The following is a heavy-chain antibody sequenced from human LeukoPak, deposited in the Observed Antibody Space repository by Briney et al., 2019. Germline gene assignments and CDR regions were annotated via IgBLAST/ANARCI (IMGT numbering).Heavy chain of an antibody. CDR1: GFTFSSYA. V-gene: IGHV3-30-3*01. CDR3: ARVYCSGGSCLE. Sequence: GGSLRLSCAASGFTFSSYAMHWVRQAPGKGLEWVAVISYDGSNKYYADSVKGRFTISRDNAKNSLYLQMNSLRAEDTAVYYCARVYCSGGSCLEWGQGTLVTVSS. CDR2: ISYDGSNK. J-gene: IGHJ4*02. D-gene: IGHD2-15*01.